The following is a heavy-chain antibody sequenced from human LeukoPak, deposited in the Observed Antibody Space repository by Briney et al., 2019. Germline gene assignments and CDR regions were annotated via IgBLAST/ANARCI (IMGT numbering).Heavy chain of an antibody. CDR2: INHSGST. CDR1: GGSFSGYY. D-gene: IGHD5-12*01. CDR3: ARETTDSGYDALDAFDI. Sequence: SETLSLTCAVYGGSFSGYYWSWIRQPPGKGLEWIGEINHSGSTNYNPSLKSRVTISVDTSKNQFFLKLSSVTAADTAVYYCARETTDSGYDALDAFDIWGQGTMVTVSS. V-gene: IGHV4-34*01. J-gene: IGHJ3*02.